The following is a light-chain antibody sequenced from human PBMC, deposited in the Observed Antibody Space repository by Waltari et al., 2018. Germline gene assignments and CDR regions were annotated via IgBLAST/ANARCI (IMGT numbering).Light chain of an antibody. Sequence: DVVMTHSPLSLSVTPGEPASISCRSSQSLLYSNGNNYLNWYLQKPGQSPHLLIYLGFNRASGVPDRFSGSGSGTDFTLKISRVEAEDVGVYYCMQAVQTPWTFGQGTKVEIK. CDR2: LGF. CDR3: MQAVQTPWT. V-gene: IGKV2-28*01. CDR1: QSLLYSNGNNY. J-gene: IGKJ1*01.